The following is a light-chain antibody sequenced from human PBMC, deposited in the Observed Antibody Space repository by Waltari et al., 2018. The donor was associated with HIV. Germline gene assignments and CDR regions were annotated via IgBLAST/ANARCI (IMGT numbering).Light chain of an antibody. CDR1: SSTIGSYN. J-gene: IGLJ1*01. CDR2: SNN. V-gene: IGLV1-44*01. CDR3: ATWDDSLNGYV. Sequence: QSVLTPPPSASGTPGQRITISCSGGSSTIGSYNVNWYQQFAGTAPKLVIYSNNQRPSGVPDRFSGSKSGTSASLAISGLQSEDEAEYYCATWDDSLNGYVFGTGTKVTVL.